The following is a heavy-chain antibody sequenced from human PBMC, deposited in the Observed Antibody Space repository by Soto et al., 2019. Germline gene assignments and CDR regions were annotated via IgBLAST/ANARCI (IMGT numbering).Heavy chain of an antibody. CDR1: GGPISSSSYY. J-gene: IGHJ6*02. CDR2: IYYSGST. Sequence: SETLSLTCTVSGGPISSSSYYWGWIRQPPGKGLEWIGSIYYSGSTYYNPSLKSRVTISVDTSKNQFSLKLSSVTAAVTAVYYCARRLYYDSSGFEGGGMDVWGQGTTVT. CDR3: ARRLYYDSSGFEGGGMDV. V-gene: IGHV4-39*01. D-gene: IGHD3-22*01.